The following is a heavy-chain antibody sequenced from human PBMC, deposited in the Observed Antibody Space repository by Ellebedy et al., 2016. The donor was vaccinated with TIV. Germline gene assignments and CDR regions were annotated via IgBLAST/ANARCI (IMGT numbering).Heavy chain of an antibody. CDR1: GGTFSSYA. Sequence: AASVKVSCKASGGTFSSYAISWVRQAPGQGLEWMGRIIPILGIANYAQKFQGRVTITADKSTSTAYMELSSLRSGDTAVYYCAFQPVDTAMNYYFDYWGQGTLVTVSS. CDR2: IIPILGIA. D-gene: IGHD5-18*01. J-gene: IGHJ4*02. CDR3: AFQPVDTAMNYYFDY. V-gene: IGHV1-69*04.